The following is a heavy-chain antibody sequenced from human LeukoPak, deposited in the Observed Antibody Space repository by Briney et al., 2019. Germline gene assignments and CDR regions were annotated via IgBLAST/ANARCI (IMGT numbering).Heavy chain of an antibody. CDR2: ISGSGGST. Sequence: GGSLRLSCAASGFTFSSYAMSWVRQAPGKGLEWVSAISGSGGSTYYADSVKGRFTISRDNSKNTLYLQMNSLRAEDTAVHYCAKDPLTMVRGVSWYFDYWGQGTLVTVSS. V-gene: IGHV3-23*01. J-gene: IGHJ4*02. D-gene: IGHD3-10*01. CDR1: GFTFSSYA. CDR3: AKDPLTMVRGVSWYFDY.